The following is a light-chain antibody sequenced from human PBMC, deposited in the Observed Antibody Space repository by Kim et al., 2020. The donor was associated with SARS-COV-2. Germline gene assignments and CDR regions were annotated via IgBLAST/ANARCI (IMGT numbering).Light chain of an antibody. CDR2: ITS. V-gene: IGKV1D-12*01. Sequence: DIQMTQSPSSVSASVGDRITITGRASQDISRWLAWYQQKPGKAPLLLISITSSLQSGVPSRFSGSGSGTDFTLTISSLQPEDFATYYCQQSSSFPLTFGGGTKVEI. CDR1: QDISRW. J-gene: IGKJ4*01. CDR3: QQSSSFPLT.